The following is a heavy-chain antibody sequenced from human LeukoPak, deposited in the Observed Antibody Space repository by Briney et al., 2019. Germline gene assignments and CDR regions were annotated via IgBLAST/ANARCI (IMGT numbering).Heavy chain of an antibody. D-gene: IGHD7-27*01. J-gene: IGHJ4*02. CDR2: MSPNSGDT. CDR3: ARGPPNWGYDY. V-gene: IGHV1-8*01. Sequence: ASVKVSCKASGYTFTSYDFNWVRQATGQRPEWMGWMSPNSGDTGYAQKFQDRVIMTRNTSISTAYMELSSLRSDDTAVYYCARGPPNWGYDYWGPGTLVTVSS. CDR1: GYTFTSYD.